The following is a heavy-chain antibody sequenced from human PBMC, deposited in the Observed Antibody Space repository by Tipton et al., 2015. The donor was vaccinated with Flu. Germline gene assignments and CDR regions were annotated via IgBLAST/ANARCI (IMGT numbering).Heavy chain of an antibody. CDR3: AKASGVLEWRSWTFDS. D-gene: IGHD3-3*01. CDR2: FFYGETT. Sequence: GLVKPSETLSLTCTVSGDSISTFYWGWIRQPPGKRLEWVGYFFYGETTKYSPSLKSRVAISIDTSKNHFSLNLKSVTAADTAVYYCAKASGVLEWRSWTFDSWGKGTLVTVSS. J-gene: IGHJ4*02. V-gene: IGHV4-59*01. CDR1: GDSISTFY.